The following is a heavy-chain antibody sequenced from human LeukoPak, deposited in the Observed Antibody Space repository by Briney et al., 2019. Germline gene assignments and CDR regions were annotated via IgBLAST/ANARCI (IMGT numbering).Heavy chain of an antibody. Sequence: GESLKISCKGSGYSFTSYWIGWVRQMPGKGLEWMGIIYPGDSDTRYSPSFQGQVTISADKSISTAYLQWSSLKASDTAMNYCARRSCGSTSCYSAFDIWGQGTMVTVSS. J-gene: IGHJ3*02. CDR3: ARRSCGSTSCYSAFDI. V-gene: IGHV5-51*01. D-gene: IGHD2-2*02. CDR2: IYPGDSDT. CDR1: GYSFTSYW.